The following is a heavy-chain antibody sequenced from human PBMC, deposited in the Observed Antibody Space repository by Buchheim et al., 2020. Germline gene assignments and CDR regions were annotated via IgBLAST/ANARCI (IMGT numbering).Heavy chain of an antibody. CDR3: ARVDSSGYLLGWFDP. D-gene: IGHD3-22*01. J-gene: IGHJ5*02. Sequence: QVQLVESGGGVVQPGRSLRLSCAASGFTFSSYGMHWVRQAPGKGLEWVAVISYDGSNKYYADSVKGRFTISRDNSKNTLYLQMNSLRAEDTAVYYCARVDSSGYLLGWFDPWGQGTL. CDR1: GFTFSSYG. CDR2: ISYDGSNK. V-gene: IGHV3-30*03.